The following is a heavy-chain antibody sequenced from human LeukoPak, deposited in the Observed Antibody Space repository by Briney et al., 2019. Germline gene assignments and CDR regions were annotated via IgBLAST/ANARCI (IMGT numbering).Heavy chain of an antibody. V-gene: IGHV4-34*01. CDR1: GGSFSGYY. D-gene: IGHD5-12*01. CDR3: AGSGYSGYDLNY. J-gene: IGHJ4*02. CDR2: INHSGST. Sequence: SETLSLTCAVYGGSFSGYYWSWIRQPPGKGLEWIGEINHSGSTIYNPSLKSRVTISVDTSKNQFSLKLSSVTAADTAVYYCAGSGYSGYDLNYWGQGTLVTVSS.